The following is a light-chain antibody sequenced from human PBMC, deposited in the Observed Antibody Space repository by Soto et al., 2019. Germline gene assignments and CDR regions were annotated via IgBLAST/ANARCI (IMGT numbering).Light chain of an antibody. V-gene: IGKV3-20*01. CDR3: QQYVSSPWA. J-gene: IGKJ1*01. CDR1: QSVSSSF. Sequence: EIVLAQSPGTLSLSPGESATLSCRASQSVSSSFLAWYQHKAGQAPRLLIYVASRRATGIPDRFSGSGSGTDFTLTISRLEPEDFAVYYCQQYVSSPWAFGQGTKVEI. CDR2: VAS.